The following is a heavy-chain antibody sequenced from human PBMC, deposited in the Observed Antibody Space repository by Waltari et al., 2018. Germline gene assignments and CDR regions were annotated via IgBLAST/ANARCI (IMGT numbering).Heavy chain of an antibody. V-gene: IGHV1-69-2*01. CDR1: GYTFTDYY. D-gene: IGHD3-3*01. CDR3: ARESSGMEWLLDGRYYMDV. Sequence: EVQLVQSGAEVKKPGATVKISCKASGYTFTDYYMHWVQQAPGKGLEWMGRFDPEDGETIYAEKFQGRVTITADTSTDTAYMELSSLRSEDTAVYYCARESSGMEWLLDGRYYMDVWGKGTTVTISS. CDR2: FDPEDGET. J-gene: IGHJ6*03.